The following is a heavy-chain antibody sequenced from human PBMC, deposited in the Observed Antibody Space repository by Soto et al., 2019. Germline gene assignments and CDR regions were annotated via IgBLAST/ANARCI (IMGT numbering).Heavy chain of an antibody. D-gene: IGHD4-17*01. CDR1: GYTFTSYY. CDR2: INPSGGST. CDR3: ARGVYGGNHIEDYFDY. J-gene: IGHJ4*02. Sequence: ASVKVSCKASGYTFTSYYMHWVRQGPGQGLEWMGIINPSGGSTSYAQKFQGRVTMTRDTSTSTVYMELSSLRSEDTAVYYCARGVYGGNHIEDYFDYWGQGTLVTVSS. V-gene: IGHV1-46*03.